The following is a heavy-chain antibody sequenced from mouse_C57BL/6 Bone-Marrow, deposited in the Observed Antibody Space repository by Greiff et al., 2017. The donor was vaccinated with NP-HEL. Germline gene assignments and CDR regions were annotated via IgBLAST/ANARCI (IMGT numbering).Heavy chain of an antibody. V-gene: IGHV14-3*01. CDR3: APITTVVAPYWYFDV. Sequence: DVKLQESVAELVRPGASVKLSCTASGFNIKNTYMHWVKQRPEQGLEWIGRIDPANGNTKYAPKFQGKATITADTSSNTAYLQLSSLTSEDTAIYYCAPITTVVAPYWYFDVWGTGTTVTVSS. CDR2: IDPANGNT. CDR1: GFNIKNTY. D-gene: IGHD1-1*01. J-gene: IGHJ1*03.